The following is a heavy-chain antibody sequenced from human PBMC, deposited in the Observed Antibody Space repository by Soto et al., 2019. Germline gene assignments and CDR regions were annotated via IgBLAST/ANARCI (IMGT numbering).Heavy chain of an antibody. Sequence: GSLRLSCAASGFTFSTYSMNWVRQAPGKGLEWVSYISSSSSTIFYTDSVKGRFTVSRDNAKNSLYLQMNSLRVEDTAVYYCARSASGTFDVWGQGTMVTVSS. J-gene: IGHJ3*01. D-gene: IGHD3-10*01. CDR1: GFTFSTYS. CDR2: ISSSSSTI. V-gene: IGHV3-48*01. CDR3: ARSASGTFDV.